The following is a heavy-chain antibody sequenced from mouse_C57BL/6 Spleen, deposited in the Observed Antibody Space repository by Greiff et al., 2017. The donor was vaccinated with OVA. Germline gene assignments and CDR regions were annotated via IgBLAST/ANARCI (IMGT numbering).Heavy chain of an antibody. J-gene: IGHJ4*01. Sequence: EVKLMESEGGLVQPGSSMKLSCTASGFTFSDYYMAWVRQVPEKGLEWVANINYDGSSTYYLDSLKSRFIISGDNEKNILYMQMSSLKSEDTATYYCARENYYGSSYWAMDYWGQGTSVTVSS. CDR3: ARENYYGSSYWAMDY. CDR1: GFTFSDYY. CDR2: INYDGSST. V-gene: IGHV5-16*01. D-gene: IGHD1-1*01.